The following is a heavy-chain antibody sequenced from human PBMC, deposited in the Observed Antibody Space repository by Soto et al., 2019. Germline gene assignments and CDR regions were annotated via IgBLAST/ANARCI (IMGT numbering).Heavy chain of an antibody. J-gene: IGHJ4*02. Sequence: QVQLVQSGAEVKKPGASVKVSCKASGYTFTSYGISWVRQAPGQGLEWMGWISAYNGNTNYAQKLQGRVTMTTDTYTSTAYMELRCMRSDGTAVYYCARVNPVRIEAAAGQGDYFDYWGQGTLVTVSS. D-gene: IGHD6-13*01. CDR1: GYTFTSYG. CDR2: ISAYNGNT. CDR3: ARVNPVRIEAAAGQGDYFDY. V-gene: IGHV1-18*04.